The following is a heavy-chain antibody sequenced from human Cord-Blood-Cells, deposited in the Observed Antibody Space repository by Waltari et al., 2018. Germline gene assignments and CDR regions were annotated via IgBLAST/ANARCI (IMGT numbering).Heavy chain of an antibody. CDR1: GYSISSGSY. J-gene: IGHJ4*02. D-gene: IGHD6-6*01. CDR3: ARGGPYSSSSFDY. V-gene: IGHV4-38-2*02. Sequence: QVQLQESGPGLVKPSETLSLTCTGSGYSISSGSYWGWIRQPPGKGLEWIGSIYHSGSTYYNPSLKSRVTISVDTSKNQFSLKLSSVTAADTAVYYCARGGPYSSSSFDYWGQGTLVTVSS. CDR2: IYHSGST.